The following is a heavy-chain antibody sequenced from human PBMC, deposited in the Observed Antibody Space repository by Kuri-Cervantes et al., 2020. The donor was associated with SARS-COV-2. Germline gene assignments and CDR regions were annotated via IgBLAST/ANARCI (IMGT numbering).Heavy chain of an antibody. D-gene: IGHD6-19*01. Sequence: GESLKISCAASGFTFSSYWMSWVRQAPGKGLEWVANIEQDGSEKYYVDSVKGRFTISRDNAKNSLYLQMNSLRAEDTAVYYCARGRQWLALYYFDYWGQGTLVTVSS. V-gene: IGHV3-7*01. CDR2: IEQDGSEK. CDR1: GFTFSSYW. J-gene: IGHJ4*02. CDR3: ARGRQWLALYYFDY.